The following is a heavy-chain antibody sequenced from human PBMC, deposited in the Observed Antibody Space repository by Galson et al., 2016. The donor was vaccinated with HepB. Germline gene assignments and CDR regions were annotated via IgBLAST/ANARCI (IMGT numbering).Heavy chain of an antibody. CDR2: TYYRSKWYN. Sequence: SGDSVSSNNAAWNWIRQSPSRGLEWLGRTYYRSKWYNDYAVSVKSRITVNPDTSKNQFSLHLNSVTPEDTAVYYCARAWGRGRYYYSSGNLNLVGGLDVWGQGTTISVSS. CDR1: GDSVSSNNAA. J-gene: IGHJ6*02. D-gene: IGHD3-10*01. CDR3: ARAWGRGRYYYSSGNLNLVGGLDV. V-gene: IGHV6-1*01.